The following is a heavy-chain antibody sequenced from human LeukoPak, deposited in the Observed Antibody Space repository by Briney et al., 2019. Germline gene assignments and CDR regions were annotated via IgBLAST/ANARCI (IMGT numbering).Heavy chain of an antibody. CDR2: INHSGST. D-gene: IGHD3-22*01. CDR3: ATLDYYDSSGYESGRKEFDY. J-gene: IGHJ4*02. CDR1: GGSISSSNW. Sequence: SGTLSLTCAVSGGSISSSNWWSWVRQPPGKGLEWIGEINHSGSTNYNPSLKSRVTISVDTSKNQFSLKLSSVTAADTAVYYCATLDYYDSSGYESGRKEFDYWGQGTLVTVSS. V-gene: IGHV4-4*02.